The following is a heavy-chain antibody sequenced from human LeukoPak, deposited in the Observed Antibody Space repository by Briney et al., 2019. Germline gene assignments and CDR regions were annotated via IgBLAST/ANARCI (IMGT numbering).Heavy chain of an antibody. V-gene: IGHV1-69*02. CDR3: ARYNWNYADDLGYDAFDI. D-gene: IGHD1-7*01. Sequence: SVKVSCKASGGTFSSYTISWVRQAPGQGLEWMGRIIPILGIANYAQKFQGRVTITADKSTSTAYMELSSLRSEDTAVYYCARYNWNYADDLGYDAFDIWGQGTMVTVSS. CDR1: GGTFSSYT. J-gene: IGHJ3*02. CDR2: IIPILGIA.